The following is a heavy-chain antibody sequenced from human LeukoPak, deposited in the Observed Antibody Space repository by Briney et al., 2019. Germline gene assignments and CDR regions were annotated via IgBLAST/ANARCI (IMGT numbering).Heavy chain of an antibody. Sequence: GGSLRLSCAASGFSFSIYAMSWACQAPGKGLEWVSGIIGGGSTYYADSVKGRFTISGDNSRNTLFLQMNSLRAEDTAVYYCAHGVMYQLDYWGQGTLVTVSS. J-gene: IGHJ4*02. CDR1: GFSFSIYA. V-gene: IGHV3-23*01. CDR2: IIGGGST. CDR3: AHGVMYQLDY. D-gene: IGHD2-2*01.